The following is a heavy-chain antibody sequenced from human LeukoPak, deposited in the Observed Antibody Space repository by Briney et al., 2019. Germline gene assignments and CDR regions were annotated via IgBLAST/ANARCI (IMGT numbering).Heavy chain of an antibody. Sequence: ASVKVSCKASGYTFTSYAMNWVRQAPGQGLEWMGWINTNTGNPTYAQGFTGRFVFSLDTSVSTAYLRISSLKAEDTAVYYCASGYGSGPPDGMDVWGQGTTVTVSS. CDR3: ASGYGSGPPDGMDV. CDR1: GYTFTSYA. V-gene: IGHV7-4-1*02. J-gene: IGHJ6*02. D-gene: IGHD3-10*01. CDR2: INTNTGNP.